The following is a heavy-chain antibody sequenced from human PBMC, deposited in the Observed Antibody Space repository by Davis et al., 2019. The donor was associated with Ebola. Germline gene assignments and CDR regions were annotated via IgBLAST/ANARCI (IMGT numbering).Heavy chain of an antibody. CDR1: GGTFSSYT. CDR3: ARGSRTIRYYYYGMDV. D-gene: IGHD3-10*01. Sequence: AASVKVSCKASGGTFSSYTISWVRQAPGQGLEWTGRIIPILGMANYAQKFQGRVTITADKSTSTAYMELSSLRSEDTAVYYCARGSRTIRYYYYGMDVWGQGTTVTVSS. V-gene: IGHV1-69*02. CDR2: IIPILGMA. J-gene: IGHJ6*02.